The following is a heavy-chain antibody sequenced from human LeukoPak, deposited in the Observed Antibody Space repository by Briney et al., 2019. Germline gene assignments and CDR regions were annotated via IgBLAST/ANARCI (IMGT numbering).Heavy chain of an antibody. J-gene: IGHJ4*02. CDR3: ARANSSSWHYFDY. D-gene: IGHD6-13*01. V-gene: IGHV3-30*04. CDR2: ISYDGSQK. CDR1: AFTFSDYT. Sequence: PGESLRLSCAASAFTFSDYTMHWVRQAPGKGLEWVAVISYDGSQKYYADSVKGRFTISRDNSKNTVYLQMNSLRDEDTAVFYCARANSSSWHYFDYWGQGTLVTVSS.